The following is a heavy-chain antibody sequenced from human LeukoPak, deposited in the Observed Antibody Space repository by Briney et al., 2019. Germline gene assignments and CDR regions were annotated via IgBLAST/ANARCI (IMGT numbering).Heavy chain of an antibody. Sequence: GGSLRLSCAASGFTFSDYYMSWIRQAPGKGLEWVSYISGSSYTIYYADSVKGRFTISRDNAKNTLYLQMNSLGGEDTALYYCARYCGAASCYSGFDYWGQGTLVTVAS. D-gene: IGHD2-15*01. CDR1: GFTFSDYY. J-gene: IGHJ4*02. CDR3: ARYCGAASCYSGFDY. CDR2: ISGSSYTI. V-gene: IGHV3-11*01.